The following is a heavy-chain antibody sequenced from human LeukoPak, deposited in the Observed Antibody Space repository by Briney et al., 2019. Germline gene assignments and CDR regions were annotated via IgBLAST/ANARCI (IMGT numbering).Heavy chain of an antibody. Sequence: SETLSLTCTVSGGSISSSSYYWGWIRQPPGKGLEWIGSIYYSGRTYYNPSLKSRVTISVDTSKNQFSLKLRSVTAADTAVYYCARVGSGWLRGDYWGQGTLVTVSS. V-gene: IGHV4-39*07. CDR3: ARVGSGWLRGDY. D-gene: IGHD6-19*01. J-gene: IGHJ4*02. CDR1: GGSISSSSYY. CDR2: IYYSGRT.